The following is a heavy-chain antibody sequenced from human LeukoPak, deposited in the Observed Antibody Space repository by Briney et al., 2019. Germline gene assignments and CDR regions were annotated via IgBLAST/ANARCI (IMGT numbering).Heavy chain of an antibody. J-gene: IGHJ6*03. CDR2: ISYDGSNK. Sequence: GRSLRLSCAASGFTFSSYAMHWVRQAPGKGLEWVAVISYDGSNKYYADSVKGRFTISRDNSKNTLYLQMNSLRAEDTAVYYCARDSEYQLLYSEPNYYYYYYMDVWGKGTTVTVSS. D-gene: IGHD2-2*02. CDR1: GFTFSSYA. CDR3: ARDSEYQLLYSEPNYYYYYYMDV. V-gene: IGHV3-30-3*01.